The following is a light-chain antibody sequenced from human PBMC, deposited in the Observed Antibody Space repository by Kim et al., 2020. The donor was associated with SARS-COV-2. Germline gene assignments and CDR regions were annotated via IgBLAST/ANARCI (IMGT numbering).Light chain of an antibody. CDR3: QQSGNSLYT. Sequence: EIVLTQSPGTLSLSPGERATLSCRASQSVSNSLAWYQQKPGQAPILLIYGASSRVTAIPDRFSGSGSGTDFSLTISRLEPEDFAVYFCQQSGNSLYTFGQGTKQDI. CDR1: QSVSNS. V-gene: IGKV3-20*01. J-gene: IGKJ2*01. CDR2: GAS.